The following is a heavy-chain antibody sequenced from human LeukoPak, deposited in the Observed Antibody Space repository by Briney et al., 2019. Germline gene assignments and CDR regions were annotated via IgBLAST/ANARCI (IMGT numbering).Heavy chain of an antibody. CDR3: AKETYSSGWYPYFDY. CDR2: ISYDGSNK. D-gene: IGHD6-19*01. CDR1: GFTFSSYA. Sequence: GGSLRLSCAASGFTFSSYAMHWVRQAPGKRLERVAVISYDGSNKYYADSVKGRFTISRDNSKNTQFLQMNSLRAEDTAVYYCAKETYSSGWYPYFDYWGQGTLVTVSS. V-gene: IGHV3-30-3*01. J-gene: IGHJ4*02.